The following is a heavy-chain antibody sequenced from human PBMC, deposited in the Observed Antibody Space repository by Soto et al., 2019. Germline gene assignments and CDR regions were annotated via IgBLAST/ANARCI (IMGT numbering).Heavy chain of an antibody. J-gene: IGHJ6*02. Sequence: QVQLLQSGAEVKKPGASVKVSCKASGYKFTTYGITWVRQAPGQGLEWLGGSSTYNGNTDYAQNLQDRVTMTTETSTRTAYLEVRSLTSDDTAVYFCARGLGTNGLDVWGQGTTVTVSS. D-gene: IGHD7-27*01. V-gene: IGHV1-18*04. CDR1: GYKFTTYG. CDR2: SSTYNGNT. CDR3: ARGLGTNGLDV.